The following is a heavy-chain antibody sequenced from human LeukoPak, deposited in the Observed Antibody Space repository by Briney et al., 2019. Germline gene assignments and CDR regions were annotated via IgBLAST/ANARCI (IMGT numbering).Heavy chain of an antibody. CDR2: ISYDGSIQ. J-gene: IGHJ4*02. CDR3: AKDAYDSSGYSHFDY. CDR1: GFTFSTYA. D-gene: IGHD3-22*01. V-gene: IGHV3-30*04. Sequence: GGSLRLSCAASGFTFSTYAMHWVRQAPGKGLEWVTVISYDGSIQYYADSVKGRFTISRDNSKNTLYLQMNSLRAEDTAVYYCAKDAYDSSGYSHFDYWGQGTLVTVSS.